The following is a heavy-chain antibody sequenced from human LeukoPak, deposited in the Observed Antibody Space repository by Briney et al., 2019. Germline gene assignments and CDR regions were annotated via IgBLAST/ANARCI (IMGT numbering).Heavy chain of an antibody. CDR2: IKQDGSEK. J-gene: IGHJ4*02. D-gene: IGHD3-22*01. Sequence: PGGSLRLSCAASGFTFSSYWMSWVRQAPGKGLEWVANIKQDGSEKYYVDSVKGRFTISRDNAKNSLYLQMNSLRAEDTAVYYCATEYYCDSSGYLYWGQGTLVTVSS. CDR3: ATEYYCDSSGYLY. CDR1: GFTFSSYW. V-gene: IGHV3-7*03.